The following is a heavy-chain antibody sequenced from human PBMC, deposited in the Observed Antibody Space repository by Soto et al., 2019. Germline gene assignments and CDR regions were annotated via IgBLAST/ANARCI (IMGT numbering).Heavy chain of an antibody. CDR3: ARGAYGDYYYYGMDV. J-gene: IGHJ6*02. CDR2: IYYSGST. V-gene: IGHV4-59*01. CDR1: GGSISSYY. D-gene: IGHD4-17*01. Sequence: PSETLSLTCTVSGGSISSYYWSWIRQPPGKGLEWIGYIYYSGSTNYNPSLKSRVTISVDTSKNQFSLKLSSVTAADTAMYYCARGAYGDYYYYGMDVWGQGTTVTVSS.